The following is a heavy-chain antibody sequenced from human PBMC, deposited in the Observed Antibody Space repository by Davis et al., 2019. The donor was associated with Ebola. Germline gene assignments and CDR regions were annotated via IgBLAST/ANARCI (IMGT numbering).Heavy chain of an antibody. V-gene: IGHV1-8*02. J-gene: IGHJ6*02. D-gene: IGHD6-6*01. CDR3: ARSVAARQGNGMDV. Sequence: ASVKVSCKASGYNFNTYDINWVRQATGQGLEWMGWMNPNSGKAGYAQKFQGRVTMTRDTPITTAYMELSSLRSEDTAVYYCARSVAARQGNGMDVWGQGTTVTVSS. CDR2: MNPNSGKA. CDR1: GYNFNTYD.